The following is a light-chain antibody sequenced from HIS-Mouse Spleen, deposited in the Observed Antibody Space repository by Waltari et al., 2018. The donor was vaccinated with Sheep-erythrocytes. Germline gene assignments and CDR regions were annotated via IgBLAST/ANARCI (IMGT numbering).Light chain of an antibody. CDR1: QSVTSSN. CDR2: GAS. V-gene: IGKV3-20*01. CDR3: QQYGSSPT. Sequence: IVLTQSSGTLSLSPGARANLPCRVSQSVTSSNFAWFQQKPGQAPRLLINGASSRATGIADRFSGSGSGTDFTLTISRLEPEDFAVYYCQQYGSSPTFGQGTRLEIK. J-gene: IGKJ5*01.